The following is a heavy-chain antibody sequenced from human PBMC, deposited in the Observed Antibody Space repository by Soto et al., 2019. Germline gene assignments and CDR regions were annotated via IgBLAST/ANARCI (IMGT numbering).Heavy chain of an antibody. CDR2: IWYDGSNK. CDR1: GFTFSSYG. D-gene: IGHD2-2*01. J-gene: IGHJ4*02. V-gene: IGHV3-33*01. CDR3: ARSPAAMYLKYYFDY. Sequence: GGSLRLSCAASGFTFSSYGMHWVRQAPGKGLEWVAVIWYDGSNKYYADSVKGRFTISRDNSKNTLYLQMNSLRAEDTAVYYCARSPAAMYLKYYFDYWGQGTLVTVSS.